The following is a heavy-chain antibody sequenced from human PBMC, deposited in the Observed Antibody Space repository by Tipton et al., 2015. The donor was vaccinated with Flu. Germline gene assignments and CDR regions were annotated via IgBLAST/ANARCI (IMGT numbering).Heavy chain of an antibody. J-gene: IGHJ5*02. CDR1: GGSISSGSYY. Sequence: TLSLTCTVSGGSISSGSYYWSWIRQPAGKGLEWIGRIYTSGSTNYNPSLKSRVTISVDTSKNQFSLKLSSVTAAATAVYYCARDLFGEKDWFDPWGQGTLVTVSS. V-gene: IGHV4-61*02. D-gene: IGHD3-10*01. CDR2: IYTSGST. CDR3: ARDLFGEKDWFDP.